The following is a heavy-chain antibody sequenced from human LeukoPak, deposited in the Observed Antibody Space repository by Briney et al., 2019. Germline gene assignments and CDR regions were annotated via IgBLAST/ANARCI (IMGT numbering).Heavy chain of an antibody. Sequence: NPGGSLRLSCAASGFTFTTFTMNWIRQAPGKGLEWISYISTTSGFTKYADSVKGRFTISRDNAKNTLYLQMNSLGVDDTAVYYCARDISRSPRDYWGQGTLVTVSS. CDR2: ISTTSGFT. J-gene: IGHJ4*02. D-gene: IGHD3-9*01. CDR3: ARDISRSPRDY. V-gene: IGHV3-21*05. CDR1: GFTFTTFT.